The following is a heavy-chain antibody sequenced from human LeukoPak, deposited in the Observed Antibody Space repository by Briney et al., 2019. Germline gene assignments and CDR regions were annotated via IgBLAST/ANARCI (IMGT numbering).Heavy chain of an antibody. J-gene: IGHJ4*02. D-gene: IGHD6-13*01. Sequence: GGSLRLSCAASGFSFSRNGMHWVRQAPGKGLEWVAVISYDGSDKYHADSVKGRFTISRDNAKNSLYLQMNSLRAEDTAVYYCARDRGIPKHQLVFYFDYWAREPWSPSPQ. CDR2: ISYDGSDK. CDR3: ARDRGIPKHQLVFYFDY. V-gene: IGHV3-30*03. CDR1: GFSFSRNG.